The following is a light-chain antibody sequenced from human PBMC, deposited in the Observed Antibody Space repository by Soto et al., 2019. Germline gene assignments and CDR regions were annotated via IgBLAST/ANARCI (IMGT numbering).Light chain of an antibody. V-gene: IGLV2-14*01. CDR2: DVS. Sequence: QSALTQPASVSGSPGQSITISCTGTSSDVGGYNYVSWYQQHPGKAPKLMIYDVSNRPSGVSNRFSGSKSCNTASLTISGLQAEDEADYYCSSYTSSSSYFFGGGTKVTVL. CDR3: SSYTSSSSYF. CDR1: SSDVGGYNY. J-gene: IGLJ2*01.